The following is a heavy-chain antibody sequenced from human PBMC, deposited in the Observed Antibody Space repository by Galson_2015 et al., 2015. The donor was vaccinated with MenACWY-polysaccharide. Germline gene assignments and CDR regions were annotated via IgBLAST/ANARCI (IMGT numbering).Heavy chain of an antibody. D-gene: IGHD1-26*01. Sequence: ATLSLTCTVSGDSISSSFWNWFRQPPGTGLEWVGWIYYSGSTKYTPSLESRVTISLDASKNQFSLRLSSVTAADTAMYFCAREPTYSGSFGWFDPWGQGTLVTVSS. J-gene: IGHJ5*02. CDR1: GDSISSSF. CDR2: IYYSGST. CDR3: AREPTYSGSFGWFDP. V-gene: IGHV4-59*01.